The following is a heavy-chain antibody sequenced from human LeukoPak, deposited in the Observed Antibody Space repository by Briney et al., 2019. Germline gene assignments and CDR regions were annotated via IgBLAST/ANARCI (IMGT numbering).Heavy chain of an antibody. CDR1: GFTFSSYS. CDR3: ARGSVYYYDSSGYYYYQNPFDY. J-gene: IGHJ4*02. D-gene: IGHD3-22*01. Sequence: GGSLRLSCAASGFTFSSYSMNWVRQAPGKGLEWVSSISSISSYIYYADSVKGRFTISRDNAKNSLYLQMNSLRAEDTAVYYCARGSVYYYDSSGYYYYQNPFDYWGQGNLVTVSS. V-gene: IGHV3-21*01. CDR2: ISSISSYI.